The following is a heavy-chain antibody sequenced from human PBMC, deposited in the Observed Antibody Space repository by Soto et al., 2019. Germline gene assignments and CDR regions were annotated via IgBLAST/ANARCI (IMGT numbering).Heavy chain of an antibody. V-gene: IGHV3-30*04. CDR2: ISYNGGNR. CDR3: ARGAREDTAVVIGVRPGEYGVDV. CDR1: GFTFSNYA. Sequence: QVQLVESGGGVVQPGRSLRLSCAASGFTFSNYAMHWVRQAPGKGLECVAVISYNGGNRFYRDYVKGRFTISRDNSKNTVHLQIDSLRYEDAAVYYCARGAREDTAVVIGVRPGEYGVDVWGQGTTVTVS. D-gene: IGHD2-21*01. J-gene: IGHJ6*02.